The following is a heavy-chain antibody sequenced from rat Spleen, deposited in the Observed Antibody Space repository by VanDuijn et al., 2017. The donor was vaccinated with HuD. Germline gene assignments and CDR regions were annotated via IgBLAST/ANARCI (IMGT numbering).Heavy chain of an antibody. D-gene: IGHD2-7*01. CDR3: VRQGYLRDWYFDF. CDR1: GFTFSDYY. CDR2: ISSDGGRT. Sequence: EVQLVESGGGLVQPGRSLKLSCAASGFTFSDYYLAWVRQAPTKGLDWVSSISSDGGRTYYRDSVKGRFTISRDNAKSSLYLQMDSLRSEDTATYYCVRQGYLRDWYFDFWGPGTMVTVSS. J-gene: IGHJ1*01. V-gene: IGHV5-20*01.